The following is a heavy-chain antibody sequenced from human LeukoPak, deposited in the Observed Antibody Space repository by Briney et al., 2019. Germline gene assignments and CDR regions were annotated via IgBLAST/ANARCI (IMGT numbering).Heavy chain of an antibody. CDR2: VLHTGST. D-gene: IGHD2-2*01. CDR3: AGGPAALHP. V-gene: IGHV4-34*12. CDR1: GYSLTNHY. J-gene: IGHJ5*02. Sequence: SETLSLTCAVHGYSLTNHYWIWIRQPPGKGLEWIAEVLHTGSTNCNPSFKSRVTISVDTSKNQFFLNLTSVTAADTAVYYCAGGPAALHPWGQGLLVTVSS.